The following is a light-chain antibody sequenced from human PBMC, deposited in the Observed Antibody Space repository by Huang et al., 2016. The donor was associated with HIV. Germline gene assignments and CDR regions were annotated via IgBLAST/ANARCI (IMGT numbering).Light chain of an antibody. V-gene: IGKV3-15*01. CDR3: QQNNNWPPLFT. CDR2: GAS. J-gene: IGKJ3*01. Sequence: EIVMTQSPATLSASPGERATLSCRPSQSVSSNLAWYQQKPGQSPRLLIYGASTRATGIPARFSGSGSGTEFTLTINSLQSEDFAVYYCQQNNNWPPLFTFGPGTKVDIK. CDR1: QSVSSN.